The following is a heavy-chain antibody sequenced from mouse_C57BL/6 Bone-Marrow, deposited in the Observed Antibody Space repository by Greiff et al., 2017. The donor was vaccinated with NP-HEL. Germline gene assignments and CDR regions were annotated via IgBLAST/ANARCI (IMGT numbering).Heavy chain of an antibody. CDR3: ARAVSYLDMDY. V-gene: IGHV1-81*01. J-gene: IGHJ4*01. Sequence: QVQLQQPGAELARPGASVKLSCKASGYTFTSYGMSWVKQRPGQGLEWIGEIHPRSGNTYYNEKFKGKATLTADKSSSTAYMELRSLTSEDSAVYFCARAVSYLDMDYGGRGTSVTVSA. D-gene: IGHD1-1*01. CDR2: IHPRSGNT. CDR1: GYTFTSYG.